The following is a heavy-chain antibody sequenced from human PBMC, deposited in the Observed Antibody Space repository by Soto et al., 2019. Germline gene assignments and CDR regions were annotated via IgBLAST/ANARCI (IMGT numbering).Heavy chain of an antibody. Sequence: SETLSLTCTVSGGSISSSSYYWGWIRQPPGKGLEWIGSIYYSGSTYYNPSLKSRVTISVDTSKNQFSLKLSSVTAADTAVYYCARGTMIVVVIRPFDYWGQGTLVTISS. D-gene: IGHD3-22*01. V-gene: IGHV4-39*01. CDR1: GGSISSSSYY. CDR3: ARGTMIVVVIRPFDY. CDR2: IYYSGST. J-gene: IGHJ4*02.